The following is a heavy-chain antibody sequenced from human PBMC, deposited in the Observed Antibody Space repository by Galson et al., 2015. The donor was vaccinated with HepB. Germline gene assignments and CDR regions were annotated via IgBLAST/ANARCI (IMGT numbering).Heavy chain of an antibody. Sequence: SVKVSCKASGYTFTSYAMHWVRQAPGQRLEWMGWINAGNGNTKYSQKFQGRVTITRDTSASTAYMELSSLRSEDTAVYYCARGHRLWFGEPMGYWGQGTLVTVSS. D-gene: IGHD3-10*01. CDR1: GYTFTSYA. CDR3: ARGHRLWFGEPMGY. CDR2: INAGNGNT. V-gene: IGHV1-3*01. J-gene: IGHJ4*02.